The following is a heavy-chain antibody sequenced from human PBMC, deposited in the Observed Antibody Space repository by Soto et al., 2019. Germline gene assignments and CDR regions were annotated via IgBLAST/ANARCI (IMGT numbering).Heavy chain of an antibody. D-gene: IGHD6-19*01. V-gene: IGHV6-1*01. CDR1: GDSVSSNTAA. Sequence: SQTLSLTCAVSGDSVSSNTAAWNWIRSSPSRGLEWLGRTYYRSNWRHDYAVSVKSRITVNPDTSKNHFSLQLNSVTPDDTAVYYCARGVAGTGFDLWGQGTLVTVSS. CDR3: ARGVAGTGFDL. J-gene: IGHJ4*02. CDR2: TYYRSNWRH.